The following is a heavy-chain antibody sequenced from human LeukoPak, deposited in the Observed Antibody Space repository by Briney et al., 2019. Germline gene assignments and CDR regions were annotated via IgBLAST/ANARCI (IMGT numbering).Heavy chain of an antibody. D-gene: IGHD1-26*01. CDR3: ARESPDSGSYRFDY. J-gene: IGHJ4*02. V-gene: IGHV3-30-3*01. CDR1: GFTFSSHA. Sequence: GGSLRLSCAASGFTFSSHAMHWVRQAPGKGLEWVPIISSDGSNKYYADSVKGRFTISRDNSKNTLYLQMNSLRAEDTAMYYCARESPDSGSYRFDYWGQGTLVTVSS. CDR2: ISSDGSNK.